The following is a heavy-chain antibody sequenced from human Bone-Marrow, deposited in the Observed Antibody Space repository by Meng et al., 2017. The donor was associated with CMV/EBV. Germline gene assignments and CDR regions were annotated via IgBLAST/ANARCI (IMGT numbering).Heavy chain of an antibody. CDR3: ARDLRNRPNWFDP. CDR2: IYYSGTT. Sequence: SETLSLTCTVSGDSIRRSTYYWGWIRQPPGKGLEWIGSIYYSGTTYYNPSLKRRVSLSVDTSKNQLSLKVTSVTAADTAVYYCARDLRNRPNWFDPWGQGIRVTVSS. D-gene: IGHD5/OR15-5a*01. V-gene: IGHV4-39*07. CDR1: GDSIRRSTYY. J-gene: IGHJ5*02.